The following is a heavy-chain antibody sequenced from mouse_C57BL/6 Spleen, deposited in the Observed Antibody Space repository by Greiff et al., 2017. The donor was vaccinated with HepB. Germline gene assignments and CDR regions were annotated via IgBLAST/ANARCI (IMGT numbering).Heavy chain of an antibody. CDR3: ARKGYQFAY. D-gene: IGHD2-14*01. Sequence: DVQLVESGPGLVKPSQSLSLTCSVTGYSITSGYYWNWIRQFPGNKLEWMGYISYDGSNNYNPSLKNRISITRDTSKNQFFLKLNSVTTEDTATYYCARKGYQFAYWGQGTLVTVSA. V-gene: IGHV3-6*01. CDR1: GYSITSGYY. J-gene: IGHJ3*01. CDR2: ISYDGSN.